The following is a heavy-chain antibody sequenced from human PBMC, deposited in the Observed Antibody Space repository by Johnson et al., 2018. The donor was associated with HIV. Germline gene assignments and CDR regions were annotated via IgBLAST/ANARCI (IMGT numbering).Heavy chain of an antibody. J-gene: IGHJ3*02. Sequence: QVQLVESGGGVVQPGRSLRLSCAASGFTFSSYGMHWVRQAQGKGLEWVAVIWYDGSNKYYADSVKDRFTISRDNSKNTLYLQMNSLRAEDTALYYCAKDRSTGWYPAFDIWGQGTMVTVSS. CDR1: GFTFSSYG. V-gene: IGHV3-33*06. CDR3: AKDRSTGWYPAFDI. CDR2: IWYDGSNK. D-gene: IGHD6-19*01.